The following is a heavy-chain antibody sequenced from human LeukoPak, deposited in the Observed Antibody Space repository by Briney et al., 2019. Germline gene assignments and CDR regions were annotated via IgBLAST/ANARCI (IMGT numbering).Heavy chain of an antibody. J-gene: IGHJ5*02. D-gene: IGHD3-16*02. CDR3: ARRGIIDNWFDP. V-gene: IGHV1-18*01. Sequence: GFISASNVTPTNPQTLQGRVTMTTERSTSKAYMELRSLRSDDTAVYYCARRGIIDNWFDPWGQGTLVTVSS. CDR2: ISASNVTP.